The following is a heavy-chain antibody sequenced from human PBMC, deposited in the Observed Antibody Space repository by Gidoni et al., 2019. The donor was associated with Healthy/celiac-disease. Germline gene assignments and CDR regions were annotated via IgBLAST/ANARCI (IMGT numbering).Heavy chain of an antibody. Sequence: EVQLVESGGGLVQPGGSLRLSCADSGFTVSSNYMSWVRQAPGKGLEWVSVIYSGGSTYYADSVKGRFTISRDNSKNTLYLQMNSLRAEDTAVYYCARGLATTGGAFDIWGQGTMVTVSS. CDR2: IYSGGST. J-gene: IGHJ3*02. V-gene: IGHV3-66*02. CDR1: GFTVSSNY. CDR3: ARGLATTGGAFDI. D-gene: IGHD4-17*01.